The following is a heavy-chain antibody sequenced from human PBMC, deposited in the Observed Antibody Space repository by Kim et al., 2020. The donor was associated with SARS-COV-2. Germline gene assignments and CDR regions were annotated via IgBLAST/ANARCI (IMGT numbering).Heavy chain of an antibody. Sequence: SETLSLTCTVSGGSVSSISYYWCWIRQPPGKWLEWIGNLYYRGSTYYTLSLNSRVSISVDTSQSQLSLKLISVTAADPAVSSCARHAGWSHLSTFDYWG. J-gene: IGHJ4*01. D-gene: IGHD1-26*01. CDR2: LYYRGST. CDR3: ARHAGWSHLSTFDY. CDR1: GGSVSSISYY. V-gene: IGHV4-39*01.